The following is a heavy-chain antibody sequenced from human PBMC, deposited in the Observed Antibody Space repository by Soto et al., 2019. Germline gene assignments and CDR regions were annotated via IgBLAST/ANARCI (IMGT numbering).Heavy chain of an antibody. CDR3: ATGLGVLRYCSSTSCCE. CDR1: GYTLTELS. CDR2: FDPEDGET. J-gene: IGHJ4*02. D-gene: IGHD2-2*01. V-gene: IGHV1-24*01. Sequence: ASVKVSCKVSGYTLTELSMHWVRQAPGKGLEWMGGFDPEDGETIYAQKFQGRVTMTEDTSTDTAYMELSSLRSEDTAVYYCATGLGVLRYCSSTSCCEWGQGTLVTVSS.